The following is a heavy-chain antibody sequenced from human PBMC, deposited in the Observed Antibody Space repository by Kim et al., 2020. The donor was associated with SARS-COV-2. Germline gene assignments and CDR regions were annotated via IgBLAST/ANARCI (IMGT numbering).Heavy chain of an antibody. J-gene: IGHJ4*02. Sequence: ASVKVSCKASGYTFTSYGISWVRQAPGQGLEWMGWISAYNGNTNYAQKLQGRVTMTTDTSTSTAYMELRSLRSDDTAVYYCARDCSSTSCYGPVFDYWGQGTLVTVSS. D-gene: IGHD2-2*01. CDR1: GYTFTSYG. CDR3: ARDCSSTSCYGPVFDY. V-gene: IGHV1-18*04. CDR2: ISAYNGNT.